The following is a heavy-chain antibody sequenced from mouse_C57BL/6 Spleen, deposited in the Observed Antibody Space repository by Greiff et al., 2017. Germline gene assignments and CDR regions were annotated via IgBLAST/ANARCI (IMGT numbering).Heavy chain of an antibody. CDR1: GFTFSDYG. CDR3: ARSPIYYYGSSWDYFDY. V-gene: IGHV5-17*01. Sequence: EVQRVESGGGLVKPGGSLKLSCAASGFTFSDYGMHWVRQAPEKGLEWVAYISSGSSTIYYADTVKGRFTISRDNAKNTLFLQMTSLRSEDTAMYYCARSPIYYYGSSWDYFDYWGQGTTLTVSS. D-gene: IGHD1-1*01. CDR2: ISSGSSTI. J-gene: IGHJ2*01.